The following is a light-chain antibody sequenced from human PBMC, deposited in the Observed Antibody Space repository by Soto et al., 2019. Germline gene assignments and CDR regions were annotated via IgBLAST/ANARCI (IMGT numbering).Light chain of an antibody. Sequence: QSVLTQPLSVSGSPGQSITISCTGNSNDIGSYDYVCWYQQHPGKAPRLLIHGVHNWSPGMSGRFSASKSGLTASLTISGLQAEDDADYYCTSFSANRVYLFGPGTKLTVL. J-gene: IGLJ1*01. CDR2: GVH. CDR1: SNDIGSYDY. V-gene: IGLV2-14*01. CDR3: TSFSANRVYL.